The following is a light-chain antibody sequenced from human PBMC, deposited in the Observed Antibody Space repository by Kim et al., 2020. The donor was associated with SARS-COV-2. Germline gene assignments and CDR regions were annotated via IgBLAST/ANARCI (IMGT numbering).Light chain of an antibody. CDR1: QDIRDY. CDR2: AAS. V-gene: IGKV1-27*01. CDR3: QKYDSVPLT. J-gene: IGKJ4*01. Sequence: SASVGDRVTITCRASQDIRDYVGWYQQKPGQVPKLLIFAASTLHSGVPSRFSGSGSGTHFTLTVSSLQPEDVATYYCQKYDSVPLTFGGGTKLEI.